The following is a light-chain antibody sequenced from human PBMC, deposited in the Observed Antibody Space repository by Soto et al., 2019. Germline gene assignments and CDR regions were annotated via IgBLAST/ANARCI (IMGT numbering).Light chain of an antibody. J-gene: IGKJ3*01. Sequence: EIVLTQSPGTLSLSPGERATLSCRASQSVSSFLAWYQQKPGQAPRLLIYDASNRATGIPTRLSGSGSGTDFTLTISSLEPEDFAVYYCQPRSNWPSFGPGTKVDI. CDR2: DAS. CDR3: QPRSNWPS. V-gene: IGKV3-11*01. CDR1: QSVSSF.